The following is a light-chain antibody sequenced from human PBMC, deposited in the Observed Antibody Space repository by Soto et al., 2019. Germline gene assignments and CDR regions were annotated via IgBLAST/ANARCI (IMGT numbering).Light chain of an antibody. CDR2: GAS. CDR3: QQYGSSPDT. V-gene: IGKV3-20*01. J-gene: IGKJ2*01. CDR1: QSVSSNY. Sequence: EIVLTQSPGTLSLSPGERATLSCRASQSVSSNYLAWYQQQPGQPPRLLIYGASSRATGIPDRFSGSGSETDFTLTISRLEPEDFAVYYCQQYGSSPDTFGQGTKLEIK.